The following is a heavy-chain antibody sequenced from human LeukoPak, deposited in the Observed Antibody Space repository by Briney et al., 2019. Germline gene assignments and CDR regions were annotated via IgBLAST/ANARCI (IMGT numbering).Heavy chain of an antibody. CDR1: GFTFSSYG. CDR2: IRYDGSNK. V-gene: IGHV3-30*02. D-gene: IGHD5-24*01. Sequence: PGGSLRLSCAASGFTFSSYGMHWVRQAPGEGLEWVAFIRYDGSNKCYADSVKGRFTISRDNSKNTLYLQMNSLRAEDTAVYYCAKGRDGYNFGVDYWGQGTLVTVSS. J-gene: IGHJ4*02. CDR3: AKGRDGYNFGVDY.